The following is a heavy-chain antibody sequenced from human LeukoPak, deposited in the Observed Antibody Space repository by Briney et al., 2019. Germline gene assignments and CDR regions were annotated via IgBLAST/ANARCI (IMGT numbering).Heavy chain of an antibody. D-gene: IGHD2-8*01. J-gene: IGHJ3*02. CDR2: ISSSGTTK. CDR1: GFTFSSYE. Sequence: GGSLRLSCAASGFTFSSYEMNWVRQGPGKGLEWVSYISSSGTTKYYADSVKGRFTLSRDNAKKSLSLQMNSLRAEDTAIYYCARSNGDAFDMRGQGTVVTVSS. V-gene: IGHV3-48*03. CDR3: ARSNGDAFDM.